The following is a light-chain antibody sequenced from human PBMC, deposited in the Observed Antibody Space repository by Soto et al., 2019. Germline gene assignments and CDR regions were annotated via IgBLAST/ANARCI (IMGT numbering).Light chain of an antibody. J-gene: IGLJ1*01. CDR3: QSYDSSLSGFYV. CDR2: ANS. Sequence: QSALTQPPSVSGAPGQRVTISCTGSSSKIGAGYDVHWYQQLPGRAPKLLIYANSNRPSGVPDRFSGSRSGTSASLAITGLRAEDEADYSCQSYDSSLSGFYVFGTGTKVTVL. V-gene: IGLV1-40*01. CDR1: SSKIGAGYD.